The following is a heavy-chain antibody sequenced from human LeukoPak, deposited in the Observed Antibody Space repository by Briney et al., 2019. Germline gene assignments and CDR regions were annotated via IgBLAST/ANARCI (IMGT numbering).Heavy chain of an antibody. CDR1: GGSISSSSYY. J-gene: IGHJ4*02. V-gene: IGHV4-39*01. CDR3: ARQPLPPLLPHLRHSGM. Sequence: PSETLSLTCTVSGGSISSSSYYWGWIRQPPGKGLEWIGSIYYSGSTYYNPSLKSRVTISVDTSKNQFSLKLSSVTAADTAVYYCARQPLPPLLPHLRHSGMWGQGTLVTVFS. D-gene: IGHD2-15*01. CDR2: IYYSGST.